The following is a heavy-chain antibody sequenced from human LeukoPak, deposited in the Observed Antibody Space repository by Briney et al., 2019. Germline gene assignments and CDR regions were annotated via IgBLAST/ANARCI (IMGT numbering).Heavy chain of an antibody. Sequence: SVNVSCKASGYTFTSYGISWVRQAPGQGLEWMGWISAYNGNTNYAQKLQGRVTMTTDTSASTAYMELRSLRSDDTAVYYCASLGITGTSFDYWGQGTLVTVSS. D-gene: IGHD1-7*01. CDR2: ISAYNGNT. J-gene: IGHJ4*02. V-gene: IGHV1-18*01. CDR3: ASLGITGTSFDY. CDR1: GYTFTSYG.